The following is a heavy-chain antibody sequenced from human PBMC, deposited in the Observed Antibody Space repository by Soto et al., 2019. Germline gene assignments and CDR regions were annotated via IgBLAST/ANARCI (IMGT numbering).Heavy chain of an antibody. CDR3: AREFYYCAHSAVAAAGVTFDY. CDR1: GYTFTSYG. Sequence: ASVKVSCKASGYTFTSYGISWVRQAPGQGLEWMGWISAYNGNTNYAQKLQGRVTMTTDTSTSTAYMELRSLRSDDTAVYYCAREFYYCAHSAVAAAGVTFDYWGQGTLVTVSS. CDR2: ISAYNGNT. V-gene: IGHV1-18*01. D-gene: IGHD6-13*01. J-gene: IGHJ4*02.